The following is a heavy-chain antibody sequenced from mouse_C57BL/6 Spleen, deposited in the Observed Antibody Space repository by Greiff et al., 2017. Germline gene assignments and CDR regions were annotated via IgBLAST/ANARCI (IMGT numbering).Heavy chain of an antibody. CDR1: GYTFTSYW. Sequence: QVQLQQPGAELVRPGSSVKLSCKASGYTFTSYWMHWVKQRPIQGLEWIGNIDPSDSETHYNQKFKDKATLTVDKSSSTAYMQLSSLTSEDSAVYYCARGDYYGSSYVWGQGTTLTVSS. J-gene: IGHJ2*01. CDR2: IDPSDSET. D-gene: IGHD1-1*01. CDR3: ARGDYYGSSYV. V-gene: IGHV1-52*01.